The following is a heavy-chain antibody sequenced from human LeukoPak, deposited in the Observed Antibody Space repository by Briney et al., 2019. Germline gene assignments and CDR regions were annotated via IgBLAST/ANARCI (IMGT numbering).Heavy chain of an antibody. J-gene: IGHJ4*02. CDR1: GYTFTSYG. CDR2: ISTYNGKT. Sequence: ASVKVSCKASGYTFTSYGICWVRQAPGQGLEWMGWISTYNGKTSYAQKIQGRVTMTTDTSTSTAYMELSSLRSEDTAVYYCARGPGGSKSYYFDYWGQGTLVTVSS. V-gene: IGHV1-18*01. CDR3: ARGPGGSKSYYFDY.